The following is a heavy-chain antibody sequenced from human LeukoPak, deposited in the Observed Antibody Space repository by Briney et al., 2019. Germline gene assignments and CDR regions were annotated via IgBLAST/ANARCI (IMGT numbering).Heavy chain of an antibody. V-gene: IGHV5-51*01. J-gene: IGHJ4*02. CDR2: IYPGDSDT. Sequence: GESLKISCKGSGYSFTSYWIAWVRQMPGKGLEWMGIIYPGDSDTRCSPSFQGQVTISADKSISTAYLQWSSLKASDTGMYYRARVRVGVFFPDYWGQGTLVTVSS. CDR1: GYSFTSYW. D-gene: IGHD1-26*01. CDR3: ARVRVGVFFPDY.